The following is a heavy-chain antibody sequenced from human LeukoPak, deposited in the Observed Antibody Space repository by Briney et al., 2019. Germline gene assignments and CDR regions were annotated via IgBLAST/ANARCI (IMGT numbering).Heavy chain of an antibody. J-gene: IGHJ5*02. CDR1: GFTFSSYA. Sequence: GGSLRLSCAASGFTFSSYAMHWVRQAPGKGLEWVAVISYDGSNKYYADSVKGRFTISRDNSKNTLYLQMNSLRVEDTAVYYCASKSWGQGTLVTVSS. CDR3: ASKS. CDR2: ISYDGSNK. V-gene: IGHV3-30-3*01.